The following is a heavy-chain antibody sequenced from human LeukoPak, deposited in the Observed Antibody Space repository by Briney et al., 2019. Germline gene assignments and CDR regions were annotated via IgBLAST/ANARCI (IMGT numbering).Heavy chain of an antibody. V-gene: IGHV3-23*01. Sequence: GGSLRLSCVASGFTFASYAMSWVRQAPGKGLEWVSNISGDGRGTYYADSAKGRFTISRDKSKNTLFLQMTSLRVEDTAVYYCAKAVDSGGWLYERGADHWGQGILVTVSS. CDR3: AKAVDSGGWLYERGADH. D-gene: IGHD6-19*01. J-gene: IGHJ4*02. CDR2: ISGDGRGT. CDR1: GFTFASYA.